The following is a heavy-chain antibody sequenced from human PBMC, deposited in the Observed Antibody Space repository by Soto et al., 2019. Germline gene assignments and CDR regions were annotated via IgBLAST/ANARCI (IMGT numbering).Heavy chain of an antibody. D-gene: IGHD3-16*01. V-gene: IGHV4-59*08. CDR3: ARLPWFGRTAPDY. CDR1: GGSISSYY. J-gene: IGHJ4*02. CDR2: VSDSGSA. Sequence: SETLSLTCTVSGGSISSYYWSWIRQPPGKGLEWIAFVSDSGSANYNPSLESRVTISVDTSKSQFSLKLSSVTAADTAVYYCARLPWFGRTAPDYWGQGTLVTVSS.